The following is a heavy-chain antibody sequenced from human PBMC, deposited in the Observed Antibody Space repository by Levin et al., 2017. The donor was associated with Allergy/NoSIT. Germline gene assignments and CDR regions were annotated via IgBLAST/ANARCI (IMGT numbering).Heavy chain of an antibody. V-gene: IGHV3-11*05. CDR1: GFTFSDYY. Sequence: GGSLRLSCAASGFTFSDYYMSWIRQAPGKGLEWVSYISSSSSYTNYADSVKGRFTISRDNAKNSLYLQMNSLRAEDTAVYYCARDLWSEGTTGGAEYFQHWGQGTLVTVSS. D-gene: IGHD2-8*02. CDR3: ARDLWSEGTTGGAEYFQH. CDR2: ISSSSSYT. J-gene: IGHJ1*01.